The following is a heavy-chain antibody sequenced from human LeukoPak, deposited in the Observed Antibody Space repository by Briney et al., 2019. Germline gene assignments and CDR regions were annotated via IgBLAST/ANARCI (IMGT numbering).Heavy chain of an antibody. Sequence: SETLSLTCTVSLDSTTSYFWRWVRQPRAKGLEGIGEVLRSGRPNYNPSPQSRVPISIARSRNQSVWELSSVTAADTAVYYCAREILGGFNPGAYWGQGTLVTVSS. V-gene: IGHV4-59*12. D-gene: IGHD1-14*01. J-gene: IGHJ4*02. CDR1: LDSTTSYF. CDR2: VLRSGRP. CDR3: AREILGGFNPGAY.